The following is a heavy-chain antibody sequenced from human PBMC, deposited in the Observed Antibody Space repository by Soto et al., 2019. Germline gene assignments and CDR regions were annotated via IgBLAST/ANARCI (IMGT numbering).Heavy chain of an antibody. Sequence: QVQLVQSGAEVKKPGASVKVSCKASGYTFTSYYMHWVRQAPGQGLEWMGIINPSGGSTSYAQKCQGRVTMTRDTSTSTVYMEVRSLGSEDTAVYYCASLSTGSSGVGVDYGGQGTLVTVSS. D-gene: IGHD6-25*01. CDR2: INPSGGST. CDR1: GYTFTSYY. J-gene: IGHJ4*02. CDR3: ASLSTGSSGVGVDY. V-gene: IGHV1-46*01.